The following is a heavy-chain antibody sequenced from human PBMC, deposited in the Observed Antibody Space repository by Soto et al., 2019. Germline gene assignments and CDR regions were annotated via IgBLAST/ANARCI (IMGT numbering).Heavy chain of an antibody. V-gene: IGHV1-18*01. CDR3: ARGRYGDY. Sequence: QVHLVQSGAEVKKPGASVKVSCKGSGYGFTTYGITWVRQAPGQGLEWMAWISAHNGNTNYAQKLQGRVTVNRDTSTSTAYMELRSLRSDVTAVYYCARGRYGDYWGQGALVTVSS. J-gene: IGHJ4*02. D-gene: IGHD1-1*01. CDR2: ISAHNGNT. CDR1: GYGFTTYG.